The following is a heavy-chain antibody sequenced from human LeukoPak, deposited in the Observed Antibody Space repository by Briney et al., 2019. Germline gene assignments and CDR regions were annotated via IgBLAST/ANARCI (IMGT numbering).Heavy chain of an antibody. Sequence: GGSLRLSCAASGFTFSDYGMNWVRQAPGKGLEWVSSISSGSSYIYYADSVKGRFTISRDNANNSLYLQMNSLRAEDTAVYYCASRRGVYRDWFDPWGQGTLVTVSS. CDR2: ISSGSSYI. V-gene: IGHV3-21*01. J-gene: IGHJ5*02. CDR3: ASRRGVYRDWFDP. D-gene: IGHD3-10*01. CDR1: GFTFSDYG.